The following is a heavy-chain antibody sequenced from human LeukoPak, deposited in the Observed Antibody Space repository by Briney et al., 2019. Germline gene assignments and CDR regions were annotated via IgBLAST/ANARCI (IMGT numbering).Heavy chain of an antibody. V-gene: IGHV4-31*03. Sequence: PSETLSLTCTVSGGSISSGGYYWSWIRQHPGKGLEWIGYIYYSGSPYYNPSLKSRVTISVDTSKNQFSLKLSSVTAADTAVYYCARDRGGVYFDYWGQGTLVTVSS. CDR1: GGSISSGGYY. J-gene: IGHJ4*02. CDR3: ARDRGGVYFDY. CDR2: IYYSGSP. D-gene: IGHD3-16*01.